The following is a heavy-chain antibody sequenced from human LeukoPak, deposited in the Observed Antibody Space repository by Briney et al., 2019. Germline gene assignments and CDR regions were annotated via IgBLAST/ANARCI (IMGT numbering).Heavy chain of an antibody. J-gene: IGHJ4*02. V-gene: IGHV3-30-3*01. CDR3: AREPFDRQQLGGDFDY. Sequence: GGSLRLSCAASGLTFSSYAMHWVRQAPGKGLEWVAVISYDGSNKYYADSVKGRFTISRDNSKNTLYLQMNSLRAEDTAVYYCAREPFDRQQLGGDFDYWGQGTLVTVSS. D-gene: IGHD6-13*01. CDR1: GLTFSSYA. CDR2: ISYDGSNK.